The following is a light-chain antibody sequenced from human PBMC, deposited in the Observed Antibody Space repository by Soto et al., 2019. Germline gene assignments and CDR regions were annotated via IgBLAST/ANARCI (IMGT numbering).Light chain of an antibody. Sequence: EIVMTQSPATLSVSPGDRATLSCRASQSVSSNLAWYQQKPGQAPRLLIYGASTRATGIPARFSGSGSGTEFTLTISSPQSEDFAVYYCQQYNNWPLTFGEGTKVEIK. V-gene: IGKV3-15*01. CDR3: QQYNNWPLT. CDR2: GAS. J-gene: IGKJ4*01. CDR1: QSVSSN.